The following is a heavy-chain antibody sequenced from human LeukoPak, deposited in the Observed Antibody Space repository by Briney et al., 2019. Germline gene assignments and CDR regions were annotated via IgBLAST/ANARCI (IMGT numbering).Heavy chain of an antibody. CDR3: AKAYLAYCGGDCYTTPDY. CDR2: IASETYGGTA. V-gene: IGHV3-49*04. D-gene: IGHD2-21*02. J-gene: IGHJ4*02. CDR1: GFTFGDYA. Sequence: GGSLRLSCTASGFTFGDYAMTWVRQAPGKGLEWVGFIASETYGGTAEYAASVKGRFTISRDDSKSIAYLQMNSLKTEDTAVYYCAKAYLAYCGGDCYTTPDYWGQGTLVTVSS.